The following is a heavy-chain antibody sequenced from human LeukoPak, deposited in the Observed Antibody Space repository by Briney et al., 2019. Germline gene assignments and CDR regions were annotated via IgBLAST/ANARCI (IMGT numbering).Heavy chain of an antibody. J-gene: IGHJ4*02. CDR3: ARGDPDSGSYYGFDY. CDR1: GYTFTSYG. Sequence: GASVKVSCKASGYTFTSYGIIWVRQAPGQGLEWMGWISAYNGNTNYAQKLQGRVTMTTDTSTSTAYMELRSLRSDDTAVYYCARGDPDSGSYYGFDYWGQGTLVTVSS. CDR2: ISAYNGNT. D-gene: IGHD1-26*01. V-gene: IGHV1-18*01.